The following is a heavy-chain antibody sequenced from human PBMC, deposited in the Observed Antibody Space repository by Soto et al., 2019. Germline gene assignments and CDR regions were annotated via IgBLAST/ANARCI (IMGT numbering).Heavy chain of an antibody. CDR2: IYYSGST. CDR3: ARAPPRITGIYYYGMDV. V-gene: IGHV4-59*01. D-gene: IGHD1-20*01. Sequence: LSLTCTVSGGSISSYYWSWIRQPPGKGLEWIGYIYYSGSTNYNPSLKSRVTISVDTSKNQFSLKLSSVTAADTAVYYCARAPPRITGIYYYGMDVWGQGTTVTVSS. J-gene: IGHJ6*02. CDR1: GGSISSYY.